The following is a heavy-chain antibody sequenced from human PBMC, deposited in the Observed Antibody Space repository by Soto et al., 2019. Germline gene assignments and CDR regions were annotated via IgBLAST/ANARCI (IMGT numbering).Heavy chain of an antibody. CDR2: INWSGGST. V-gene: IGHV3-20*04. CDR1: GFIFGAHA. Sequence: PGGSLRLSCAASGFIFGAHAMSWVRQAPGKGLEWVSAINWSGGSTNYADSMKGRFTISRDNAKNSLYLQMSSLRAEDTALYYCARHGGTPDLYFDYWGQGT. J-gene: IGHJ4*02. D-gene: IGHD3-16*01. CDR3: ARHGGTPDLYFDY.